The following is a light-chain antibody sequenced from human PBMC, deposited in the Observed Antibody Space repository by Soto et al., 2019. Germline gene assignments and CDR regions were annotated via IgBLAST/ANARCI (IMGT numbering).Light chain of an antibody. CDR1: SNDIGSYNY. J-gene: IGLJ2*01. CDR2: DVN. V-gene: IGLV2-14*01. Sequence: QSALTQPASVSGSPGQSITISCTGTSNDIGSYNYVSWYQQHPGKAPKLIIYDVNNRPSGVSNRFSGSKSGNTASLTISGLQAEDEADYYCSSYTSSSTYVVFGGGTKLTVL. CDR3: SSYTSSSTYVV.